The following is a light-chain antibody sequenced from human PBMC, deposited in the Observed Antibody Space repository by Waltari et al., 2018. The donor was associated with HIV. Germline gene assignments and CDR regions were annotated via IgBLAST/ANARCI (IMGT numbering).Light chain of an antibody. V-gene: IGLV1-44*01. Sequence: QSVLTQPPSASGAPAQRVTISCSGSFSNIERNTVNWYQPLPRTAPRLLIYGSSQRPSWVPDRFSGSRSDTSASLDISGLHSEDEGDYYCAVWDDSLSEYVFATGTKVFVL. CDR1: FSNIERNT. CDR3: AVWDDSLSEYV. CDR2: GSS. J-gene: IGLJ1*01.